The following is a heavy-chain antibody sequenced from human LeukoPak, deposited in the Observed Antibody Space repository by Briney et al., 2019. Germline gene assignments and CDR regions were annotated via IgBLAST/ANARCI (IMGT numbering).Heavy chain of an antibody. Sequence: SETLSLTCAVYGGSFSGYYWSWIRQPPGKGLEWIGEINHSGSTNYNPSLKSRVTISVDTSKNQFSLKLSSVTAADTAVYYCAREEPTVTTGFDCWGQGTLVTVSS. D-gene: IGHD4-11*01. CDR1: GGSFSGYY. J-gene: IGHJ4*02. V-gene: IGHV4-34*01. CDR3: AREEPTVTTGFDC. CDR2: INHSGST.